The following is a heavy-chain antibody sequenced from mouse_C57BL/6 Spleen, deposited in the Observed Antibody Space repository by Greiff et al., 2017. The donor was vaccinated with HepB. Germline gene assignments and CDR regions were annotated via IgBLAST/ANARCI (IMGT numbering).Heavy chain of an antibody. J-gene: IGHJ2*01. D-gene: IGHD1-1*01. CDR1: GYTFTDYY. Sequence: QVQLQQSGAELVRPGASVKLSCKASGYTFTDYYINWVKQRPGQGLEWIARIYPGSGNTYYNEKFKGKATLTAEKSSSTAYMQLSSLTSEDSAVYFCAKEQSLLRGFAYWGQGTTLTVSS. V-gene: IGHV1-76*01. CDR3: AKEQSLLRGFAY. CDR2: IYPGSGNT.